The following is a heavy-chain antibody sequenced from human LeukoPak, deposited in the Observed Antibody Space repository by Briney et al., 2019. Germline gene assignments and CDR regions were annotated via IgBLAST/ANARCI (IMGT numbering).Heavy chain of an antibody. CDR3: ARDEYYYDSSGYYQDY. V-gene: IGHV1-2*06. Sequence: ASVKVSCKASGYTFTGYYIHWVRQAPGQGLEWMGRINPNSGGTNYAQKFQGRVTMTRDTSISTAYMELSSLRSDDTAVYYCARDEYYYDSSGYYQDYWGQGTLVTLSS. D-gene: IGHD3-22*01. CDR2: INPNSGGT. CDR1: GYTFTGYY. J-gene: IGHJ4*02.